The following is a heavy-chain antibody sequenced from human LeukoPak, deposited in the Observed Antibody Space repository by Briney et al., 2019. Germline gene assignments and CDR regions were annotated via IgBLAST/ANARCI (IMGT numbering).Heavy chain of an antibody. Sequence: KPSETLSLTCTASGGSISSGTYYWGWIRQPPGRGLEWIGTTYYSGSTYYNPSLKSRVTISVDTSKNQFSLKLSSVTAADTAVYYCARHERSGTYFFDYWGQGTLVTVSS. CDR3: ARHERSGTYFFDY. V-gene: IGHV4-39*01. D-gene: IGHD1-26*01. CDR2: TYYSGST. J-gene: IGHJ4*02. CDR1: GGSISSGTYY.